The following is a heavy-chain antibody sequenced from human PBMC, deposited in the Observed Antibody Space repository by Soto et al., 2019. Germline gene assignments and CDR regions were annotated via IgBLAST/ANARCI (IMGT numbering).Heavy chain of an antibody. J-gene: IGHJ6*02. Sequence: ASVKVSCKASGYTFTSYGISWVRQAPGQGLEWMGWISAYNGNTNCAQKLQGRVTMTTDTSTSTAYMELRSLRSDDTAVYYCASSSGWYFLYYYGKDVWGQGTTVTVSS. CDR3: ASSSGWYFLYYYGKDV. CDR1: GYTFTSYG. CDR2: ISAYNGNT. V-gene: IGHV1-18*04. D-gene: IGHD6-19*01.